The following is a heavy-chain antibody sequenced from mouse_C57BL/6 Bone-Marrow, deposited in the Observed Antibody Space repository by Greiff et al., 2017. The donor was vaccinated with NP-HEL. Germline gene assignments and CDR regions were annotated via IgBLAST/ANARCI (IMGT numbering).Heavy chain of an antibody. V-gene: IGHV14-2*01. J-gene: IGHJ2*01. D-gene: IGHD1-1*01. Sequence: VQLQQSGAELVKPGASVKLSCTASGFNITDYYMHWVKQRPEPGLEWIGRIDPEDGETKYAPKFQGKATITADTSSNTAYLQLSSLTSEDTAVYYCARGYYGSSYYFDYWGQGTTLTVSS. CDR3: ARGYYGSSYYFDY. CDR1: GFNITDYY. CDR2: IDPEDGET.